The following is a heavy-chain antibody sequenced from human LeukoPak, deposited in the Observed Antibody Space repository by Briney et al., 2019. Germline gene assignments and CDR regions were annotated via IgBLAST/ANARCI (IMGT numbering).Heavy chain of an antibody. CDR3: AREGSSWPHDAFDI. D-gene: IGHD6-13*01. V-gene: IGHV4-39*07. CDR2: IYYSGST. CDR1: GGSISSSSYY. Sequence: SETLSLTCTVSGGSISSSSYYWGWIRQPPGKGLEWIGSIYYSGSTYYNPSLKSRVTISVDTSKNQFSLKLSSVTAADTAVYYCAREGSSWPHDAFDIWGQGTMVTVSS. J-gene: IGHJ3*02.